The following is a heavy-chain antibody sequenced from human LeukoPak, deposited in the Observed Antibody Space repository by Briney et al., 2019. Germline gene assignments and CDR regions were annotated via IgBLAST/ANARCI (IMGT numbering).Heavy chain of an antibody. J-gene: IGHJ4*02. CDR2: ISGSGSTI. D-gene: IGHD3-10*01. CDR3: ARGPFASGSYY. CDR1: GFTFSSYD. Sequence: GGSLRLSCAASGFTFSSYDMSWVRQAPGKGLEWVSAISGSGSTIYYADSVKGRFTISRDNAKNSLYLQMNSLRAEDTAVYYCARGPFASGSYYWGQGTLVTVSS. V-gene: IGHV3-48*03.